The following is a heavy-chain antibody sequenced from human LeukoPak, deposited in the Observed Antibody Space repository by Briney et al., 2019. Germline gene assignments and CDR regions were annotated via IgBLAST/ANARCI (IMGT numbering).Heavy chain of an antibody. D-gene: IGHD2-15*01. CDR3: AKGLKGVAANTFDY. V-gene: IGHV3-48*01. Sequence: PGGSLRLSCAASGFTFSSYSMNWVRQAPGKGLEWVSYISSSSSTIYYADSVKGRFTISRDNSKNTLYLQMNSLRAEDTAVYYCAKGLKGVAANTFDYWGQGTLVTVSS. J-gene: IGHJ4*02. CDR2: ISSSSSTI. CDR1: GFTFSSYS.